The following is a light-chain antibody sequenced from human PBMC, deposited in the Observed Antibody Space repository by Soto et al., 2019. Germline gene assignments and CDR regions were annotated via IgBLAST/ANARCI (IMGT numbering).Light chain of an antibody. CDR1: QTVSRN. Sequence: ELVMTQSPATLSVSPGERATLSCRASQTVSRNLAWYQQRPGQAPRLLIYGASSRATGIPDRFSGSGSGTDFTLTISSLEPEDFAVYYCQHRSNWLAFGGGTKVDI. V-gene: IGKV3-11*01. CDR3: QHRSNWLA. J-gene: IGKJ4*01. CDR2: GAS.